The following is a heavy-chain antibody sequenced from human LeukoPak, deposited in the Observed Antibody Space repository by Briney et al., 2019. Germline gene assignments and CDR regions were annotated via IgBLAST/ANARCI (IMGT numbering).Heavy chain of an antibody. J-gene: IGHJ4*02. CDR3: AKDLGGEGGSGFPGY. CDR2: ISYDGSNK. D-gene: IGHD3-10*01. V-gene: IGHV3-30*18. CDR1: GFTFSSYG. Sequence: GGSLRLSCAASGFTFSSYGMHWVRQAPGKGLEWVAVISYDGSNKYYADSVKGRFTISRDNSKNTLYLQMNSLRADDTALYFCAKDLGGEGGSGFPGYWGQGTLVTVSS.